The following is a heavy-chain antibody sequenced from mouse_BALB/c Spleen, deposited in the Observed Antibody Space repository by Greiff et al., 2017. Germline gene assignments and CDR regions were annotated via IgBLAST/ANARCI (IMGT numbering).Heavy chain of an antibody. V-gene: IGHV5-6-4*01. CDR1: GFTFSSYT. Sequence: EVMLVESGGGLVKPGGSLKLSCAASGFTFSSYTMSWVRQTPEKRLEWVATISSGGSYTYYPDSVKGRFTISRDNAKNTLYLQMSSLKSEDTAMYYCTRVITTVVAPCFDVWGAGTTVTVSS. D-gene: IGHD1-1*01. J-gene: IGHJ1*01. CDR2: ISSGGSYT. CDR3: TRVITTVVAPCFDV.